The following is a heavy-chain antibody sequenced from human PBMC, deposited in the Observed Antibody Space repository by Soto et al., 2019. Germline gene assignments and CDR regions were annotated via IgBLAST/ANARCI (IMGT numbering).Heavy chain of an antibody. V-gene: IGHV1-18*01. CDR1: GYTFASYA. D-gene: IGHD2-2*01. J-gene: IGHJ5*02. CDR2: ISAYNGNT. CDR3: ARDPPPPAS. Sequence: QVQLVQSGAEVKKPGASVKVSCKASGYTFASYAISWMRQAPGQGLEWMGWISAYNGNTNYAQKLQGRVTMTTDTSTSPAYMERRSLRSDDTAVYYCARDPPPPASWGQGPLVTVSS.